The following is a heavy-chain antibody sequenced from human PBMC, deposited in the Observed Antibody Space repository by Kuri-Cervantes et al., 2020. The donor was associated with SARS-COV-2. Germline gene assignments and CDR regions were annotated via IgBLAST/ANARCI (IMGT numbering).Heavy chain of an antibody. CDR1: GFTFSSYG. J-gene: IGHJ4*02. D-gene: IGHD2-2*01. V-gene: IGHV3-30*03. CDR2: ISYDGSNK. Sequence: GESLKISCAASGFTFSSYGMHWVRQAPGKGLEWVAVISYDGSNKYYADSVKGRFTISRDNSKNTLYLQMNSLRAEDTAVYYCARTHGEDIVVVPAATFDYWGQGTLVTVSS. CDR3: ARTHGEDIVVVPAATFDY.